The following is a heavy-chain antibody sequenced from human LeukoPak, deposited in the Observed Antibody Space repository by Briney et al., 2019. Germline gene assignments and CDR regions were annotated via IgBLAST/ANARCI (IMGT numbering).Heavy chain of an antibody. Sequence: GGSLRLSCVGSGFTVSSHWMSWVRQAPGKGLEWVANIKQDGSEVDYVDSVKGRFTISRDNAKNSLFLQMNSLRAEDTAVYYCARDFIWGQGTLVTVSS. CDR3: ARDFI. V-gene: IGHV3-7*05. CDR2: IKQDGSEV. J-gene: IGHJ4*02. D-gene: IGHD3-10*01. CDR1: GFTVSSHW.